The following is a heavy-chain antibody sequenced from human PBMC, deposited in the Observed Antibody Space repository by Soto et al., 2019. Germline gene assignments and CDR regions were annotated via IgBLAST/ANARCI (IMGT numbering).Heavy chain of an antibody. J-gene: IGHJ5*02. V-gene: IGHV4-34*01. CDR1: GGSFSGYY. CDR2: INHSGST. D-gene: IGHD6-19*01. Sequence: SETLSLTCAVYGGSFSGYYWSWIRQPPGKGLEWIGEINHSGSTNYNPSLKSRVTISVDTSKNQFSLKLSSVTAADTAVYYCARGFSGWWIGWFDPWGQGTLVSVSS. CDR3: ARGFSGWWIGWFDP.